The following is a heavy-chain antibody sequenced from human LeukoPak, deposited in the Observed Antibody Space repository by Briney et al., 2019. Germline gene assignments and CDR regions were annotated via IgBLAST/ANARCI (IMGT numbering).Heavy chain of an antibody. J-gene: IGHJ5*02. Sequence: GGSLRLSCATSGFTFSNAWMNWVRQAPGKGVEWAGRIRSNSDGGTIDYAAPVKGRFTLSRDDTKTTLYLQMNILQTEDTAVYYFATDFYDSTWGQGTLVTVSS. D-gene: IGHD3-22*01. CDR2: IRSNSDGGTI. CDR1: GFTFSNAW. CDR3: ATDFYDST. V-gene: IGHV3-15*07.